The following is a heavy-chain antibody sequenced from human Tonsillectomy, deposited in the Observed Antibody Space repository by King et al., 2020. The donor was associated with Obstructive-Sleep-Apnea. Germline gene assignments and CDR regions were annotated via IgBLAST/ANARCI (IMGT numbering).Heavy chain of an antibody. V-gene: IGHV3-30*02. CDR1: GFTFSNYG. D-gene: IGHD1-14*01. CDR3: VKDWGLFGTGGAWVDP. Sequence: VQLVESGGGVVQPGRSLRLSCEASGFTFSNYGMHWVRQAPGKGLQWVAFIRYNGKNKYYSDSVNGRLTISRDNSKNTLYLQMNSLRTEDTAVYYCVKDWGLFGTGGAWVDPWGQGTLVTVSS. J-gene: IGHJ5*02. CDR2: IRYNGKNK.